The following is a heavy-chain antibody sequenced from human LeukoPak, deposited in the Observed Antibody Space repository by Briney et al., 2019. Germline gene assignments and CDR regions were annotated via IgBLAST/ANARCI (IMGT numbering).Heavy chain of an antibody. J-gene: IGHJ6*03. Sequence: SETLSLTCAVYGGSFSGYYWSWIRQPPGKGLEWIGEINRSGSTNYNPSLKSRVTISVDTSKNQFSLKLSSATAADTAVYYCARHCSSTSCHYYYMDVWGKGTTVTVSS. CDR1: GGSFSGYY. CDR2: INRSGST. CDR3: ARHCSSTSCHYYYMDV. D-gene: IGHD2-2*01. V-gene: IGHV4-34*01.